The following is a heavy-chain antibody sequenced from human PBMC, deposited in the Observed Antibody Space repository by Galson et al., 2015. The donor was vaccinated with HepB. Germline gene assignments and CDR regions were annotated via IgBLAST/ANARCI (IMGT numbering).Heavy chain of an antibody. CDR3: ARDRGGSSWTSHIQYNWFDP. D-gene: IGHD6-13*01. V-gene: IGHV1-69*04. Sequence: SVKVSCKASGGTFSSYTISWVRQAPGQGLEWMGRIIPSLGIANYAHQFTGRITITADKSTSTAFMELSSLRSEDTAVYYCARDRGGSSWTSHIQYNWFDPWGQGTLVTVSS. J-gene: IGHJ5*02. CDR1: GGTFSSYT. CDR2: IIPSLGIA.